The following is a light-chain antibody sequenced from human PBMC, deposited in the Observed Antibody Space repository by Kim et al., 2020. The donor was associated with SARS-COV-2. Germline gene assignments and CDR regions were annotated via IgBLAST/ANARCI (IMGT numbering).Light chain of an antibody. CDR3: AAWVDSLSGRL. CDR1: SSNIGRDY. V-gene: IGLV1-47*01. J-gene: IGLJ2*01. CDR2: KNI. Sequence: GHRVTISFPGLSSNIGRDYLYWYQQLPGTAPQLLIFKNIQLPSGVPARFSGSKSGASASLAIRGLRCEDEADYYCAAWVDSLSGRLFGGGTMLTVL.